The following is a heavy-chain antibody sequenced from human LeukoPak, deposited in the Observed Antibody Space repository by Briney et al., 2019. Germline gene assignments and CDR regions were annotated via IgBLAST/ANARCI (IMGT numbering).Heavy chain of an antibody. V-gene: IGHV3-11*01. D-gene: IGHD6-6*01. Sequence: GGSLRLSCAASGFTFSDYYMSWIRQAPGKGLEWVSYISSSGSTIYYAGSVKGRFTISRDNAKNSLYLQMNSLRAEDTAVYYCARGSSSSRGLAVTYYFDYWGQGTLVTVSS. CDR3: ARGSSSSRGLAVTYYFDY. CDR1: GFTFSDYY. CDR2: ISSSGSTI. J-gene: IGHJ4*02.